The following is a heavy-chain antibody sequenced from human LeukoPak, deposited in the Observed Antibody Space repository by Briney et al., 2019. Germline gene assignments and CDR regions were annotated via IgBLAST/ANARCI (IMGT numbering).Heavy chain of an antibody. CDR3: ARHSTSYDYVWGSYRYTPSYYFDY. Sequence: PSETLSLTCTVSGGSISSSSYYWGWIRQPPGKGLEWIGTFYYSGSTYYNPSLKSRVIVSVDTSKNQFSLNLSSVTAADTAVYYCARHSTSYDYVWGSYRYTPSYYFDYWGQGTLVTVSS. D-gene: IGHD3-16*02. CDR1: GGSISSSSYY. J-gene: IGHJ4*02. CDR2: FYYSGST. V-gene: IGHV4-39*01.